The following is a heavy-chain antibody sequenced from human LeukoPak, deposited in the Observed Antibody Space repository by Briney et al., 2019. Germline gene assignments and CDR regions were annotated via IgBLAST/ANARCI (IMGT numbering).Heavy chain of an antibody. CDR1: GFTFDDYA. Sequence: GGSLRLSCAASGFTFDDYAMHWVRQAPGKGLEWVSGISWNSGSIGYADSVKGRFTISRDNAKNSLYLQTNSLRAEDTALYYCAKERYSSSWYVNDAFDIWGQGTMVTVSS. V-gene: IGHV3-9*01. D-gene: IGHD6-13*01. CDR3: AKERYSSSWYVNDAFDI. CDR2: ISWNSGSI. J-gene: IGHJ3*02.